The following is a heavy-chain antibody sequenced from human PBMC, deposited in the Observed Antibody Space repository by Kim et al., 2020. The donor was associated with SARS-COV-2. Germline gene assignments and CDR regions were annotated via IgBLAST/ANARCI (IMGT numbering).Heavy chain of an antibody. CDR2: HSGST. V-gene: IGHV4-34*01. CDR3: ARGKGNY. J-gene: IGHJ4*02. Sequence: HSGSTTYNPSLKSRGTISVDTSKNQFSLKLSSVTAADTAVYYCARGKGNYWGQGTLVTVSS.